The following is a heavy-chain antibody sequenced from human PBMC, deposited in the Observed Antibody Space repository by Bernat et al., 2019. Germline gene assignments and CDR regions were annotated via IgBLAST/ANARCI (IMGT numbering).Heavy chain of an antibody. CDR1: GFTFSSYG. Sequence: QVQLVESGGGVVQPGRSLRLSCAASGFTFSSYGMHWVRQAPGKGLEWVAVMSYDGSNEYYRDSAKGRFTISRDNSKNTLFLQMNSLRAEDTAVYYCAKDLDAWGNDAFDIWGQGTIVTVSS. CDR2: MSYDGSNE. D-gene: IGHD3-16*01. CDR3: AKDLDAWGNDAFDI. V-gene: IGHV3-30*18. J-gene: IGHJ3*02.